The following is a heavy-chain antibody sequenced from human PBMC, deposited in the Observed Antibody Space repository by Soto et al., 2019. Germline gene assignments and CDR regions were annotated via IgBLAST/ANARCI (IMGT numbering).Heavy chain of an antibody. D-gene: IGHD3-22*01. V-gene: IGHV3-23*01. CDR3: AKDSDYYDSNLYFDY. CDR1: GCTFSTYA. Sequence: GGSLRLSCAASGCTFSTYAISWVRQAPGKGLEWVSGISATGGSTYYADSVKGRFTISRDNSKNTLYLQMNSLRAEDTAVYYCAKDSDYYDSNLYFDYWGQGTLVTVSS. J-gene: IGHJ4*02. CDR2: ISATGGST.